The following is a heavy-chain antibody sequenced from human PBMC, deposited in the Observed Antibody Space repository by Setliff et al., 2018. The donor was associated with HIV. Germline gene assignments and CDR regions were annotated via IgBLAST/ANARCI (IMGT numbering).Heavy chain of an antibody. J-gene: IGHJ6*02. CDR1: GYTFTTYG. Sequence: ASVKVSCKASGYTFTTYGISWVRQAPGHGLEWMGWISPNFGHTNYAQNFLGRVTMTIDTSTSRAYMGLRSLRSDDTAMYFCARLGSGWSDSYYYAMDIWSQGTTVTVSS. CDR3: ARLGSGWSDSYYYAMDI. D-gene: IGHD6-19*01. V-gene: IGHV1-18*01. CDR2: ISPNFGHT.